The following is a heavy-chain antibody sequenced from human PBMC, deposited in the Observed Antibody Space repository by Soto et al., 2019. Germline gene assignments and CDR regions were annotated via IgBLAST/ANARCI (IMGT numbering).Heavy chain of an antibody. CDR1: GFTFSSYG. CDR2: IWYDGSNK. V-gene: IGHV3-33*01. J-gene: IGHJ4*02. D-gene: IGHD2-2*01. CDR3: ARDRQCSSSSCVALVSRF. Sequence: PGGYLRLSCAASGFTFSSYGMHGVRQAPGKGLEWVAVIWYDGSNKYYADSVKGRFTISRDNSKKTLYLQMNSLRAEETAVYYCARDRQCSSSSCVALVSRFWGQGTLVTVSS.